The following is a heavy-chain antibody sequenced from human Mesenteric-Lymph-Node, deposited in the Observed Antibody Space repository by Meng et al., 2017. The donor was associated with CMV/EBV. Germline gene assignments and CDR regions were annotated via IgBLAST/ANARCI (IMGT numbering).Heavy chain of an antibody. J-gene: IGHJ4*02. D-gene: IGHD4-11*01. CDR1: GFTFSNAW. V-gene: IGHV3-49*04. CDR3: TRWMTSPDY. CDR2: IKSKIYGGTP. Sequence: GESLKISCAASGFTFSNAWMSWVRQAPGKGLEWVGFIKSKIYGGTPEYAASVKGRFTISRDDSKNIAYLQMNSLKIEDTAVYYCTRWMTSPDYWGQGTVVTVSS.